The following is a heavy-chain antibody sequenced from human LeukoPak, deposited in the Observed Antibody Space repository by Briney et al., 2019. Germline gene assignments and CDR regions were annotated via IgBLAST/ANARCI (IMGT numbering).Heavy chain of an antibody. CDR3: GRYSYGWGSYHGGDNAFDI. D-gene: IGHD3-16*02. Sequence: PSETLSLTCGVYDGSLSDYLWGWIRQPPGKGLEWIGSIYHSGSTYYNPSLKSRVTISVDTSKNQFSLKLSSVTAADTAVYYCGRYSYGWGSYHGGDNAFDIWGQGTMVTVFS. CDR1: DGSLSDYL. V-gene: IGHV4-34*01. J-gene: IGHJ3*02. CDR2: IYHSGST.